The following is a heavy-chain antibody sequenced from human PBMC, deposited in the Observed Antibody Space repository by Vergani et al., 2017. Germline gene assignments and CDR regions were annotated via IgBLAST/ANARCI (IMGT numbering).Heavy chain of an antibody. CDR1: GGTFSSEG. J-gene: IGHJ5*02. CDR3: AGQYQLLPPNXFYP. CDR2: IIPIFGTA. Sequence: QVQLVQSGAEVKQPGSSVKVSCKASGGTFSSEGISWVRQATGQGMGRGGGIIPIFGTANYAQKFQGRVTITADESTSTAYMELSSLRSEDTAVDYCAGQYQLLPPNXFYPWGQGTLVTVSS. D-gene: IGHD2-2*01. V-gene: IGHV1-69*01.